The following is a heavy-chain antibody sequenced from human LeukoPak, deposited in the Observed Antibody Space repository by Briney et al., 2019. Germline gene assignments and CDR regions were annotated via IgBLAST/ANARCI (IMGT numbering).Heavy chain of an antibody. CDR1: GYTFTGYY. D-gene: IGHD5-24*01. V-gene: IGHV1-2*02. CDR3: ARDRKGDGYKKIDY. J-gene: IGHJ4*02. Sequence: EASVKVSCKASGYTFTGYYMHWVRQAPGQGLEWMGWINPNSGGTNYAQKFQGRVSMTRDTSISTAYMELRRLTSDDTAVYYCARDRKGDGYKKIDYWGQGTLVTVST. CDR2: INPNSGGT.